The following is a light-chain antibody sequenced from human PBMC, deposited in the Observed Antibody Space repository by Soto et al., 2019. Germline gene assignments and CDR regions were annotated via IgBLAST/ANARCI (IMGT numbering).Light chain of an antibody. Sequence: DIVMTQSPDSLAVSLGERATINCKSSQSVLYGSYNKNSLAWYQQKPGQPPKLLICWASTREFGVPDRFSGSGSGTHFTLTISSLQAEDVAVYYCQQYYSTPITFGQGTRLEIK. CDR1: QSVLYGSYNKNS. V-gene: IGKV4-1*01. CDR3: QQYYSTPIT. CDR2: WAS. J-gene: IGKJ5*01.